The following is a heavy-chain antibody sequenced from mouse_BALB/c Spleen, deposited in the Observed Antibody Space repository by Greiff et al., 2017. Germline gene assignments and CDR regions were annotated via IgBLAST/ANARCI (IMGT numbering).Heavy chain of an antibody. CDR1: GYTFTNYW. V-gene: IGHV1-63*02. D-gene: IGHD2-4*01. CDR2: IYPGGGYT. CDR3: ARGGDYEAWFAY. Sequence: QVQLQQSGAELVRPGTSVKISCKASGYTFTNYWLGWVKQRPGHGLEWIGDIYPGGGYTNYNEKFKGKATLTADTSSSTAYMQLSSLTSEDSAVYFCARGGDYEAWFAYWGQGTLVTVSA. J-gene: IGHJ3*01.